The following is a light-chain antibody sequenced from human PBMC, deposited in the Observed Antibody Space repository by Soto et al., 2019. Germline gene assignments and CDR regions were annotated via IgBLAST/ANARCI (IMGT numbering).Light chain of an antibody. CDR2: DAS. Sequence: DIQITQSPSTLSASVVARVTITGRASQSISSWLAWYKQEPGKAPKFLIYDASNLESGVPSRFSGSGSGTDFTFTISSLQPEDIATDYCQQYDNLATFGQGTRLDI. J-gene: IGKJ5*01. CDR3: QQYDNLAT. V-gene: IGKV1-5*01. CDR1: QSISSW.